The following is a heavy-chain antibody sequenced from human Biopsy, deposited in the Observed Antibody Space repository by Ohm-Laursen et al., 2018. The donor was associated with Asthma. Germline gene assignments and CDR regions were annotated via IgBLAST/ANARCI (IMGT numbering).Heavy chain of an antibody. J-gene: IGHJ6*02. D-gene: IGHD6-13*01. CDR3: VRGSSSWHHGPFHYYYGLDV. Sequence: SETLSLTCSLSSGSGGYMRSGNYYWGWIRQPPGKGLEWIGSIYYSGTTYYNPSLQSRVTVSPDTSKNRFSLKLTSVTAADTAVYYCVRGSSSWHHGPFHYYYGLDVWGQGTTAAVSS. CDR2: IYYSGTT. CDR1: SGSGGYMRSGNYY. V-gene: IGHV4-39*01.